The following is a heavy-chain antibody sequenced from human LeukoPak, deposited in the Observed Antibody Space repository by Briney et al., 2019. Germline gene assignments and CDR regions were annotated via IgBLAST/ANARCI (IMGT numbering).Heavy chain of an antibody. CDR2: FDPAEGET. J-gene: IGHJ4*02. V-gene: IGHV1-24*01. CDR3: ATDGRGHVMTLNY. D-gene: IGHD3-10*01. Sequence: ASVKVSCKVSGYTLSEISMHWVRQAPGKGLEWMGGFDPAEGETIYAQKFQGRVTLTEDTSTNTAFLELSRLRSEDTAVYYCATDGRGHVMTLNYWGQGSLVTVSS. CDR1: GYTLSEIS.